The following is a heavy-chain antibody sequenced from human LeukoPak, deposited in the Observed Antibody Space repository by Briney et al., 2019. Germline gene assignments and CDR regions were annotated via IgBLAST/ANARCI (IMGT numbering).Heavy chain of an antibody. CDR2: IIPIFGTA. CDR3: ARGLGCSSTSCPPNWFDP. V-gene: IGHV1-69*13. CDR1: GGTFSSYA. D-gene: IGHD2-2*01. Sequence: SVKVSCKASGGTFSSYAISWVRQAPGQGLEWMGGIIPIFGTANYAQKSQGRVTITADESTSTAYMELSSLRSEDTAVYYCARGLGCSSTSCPPNWFDPWGQGTLVTVSS. J-gene: IGHJ5*02.